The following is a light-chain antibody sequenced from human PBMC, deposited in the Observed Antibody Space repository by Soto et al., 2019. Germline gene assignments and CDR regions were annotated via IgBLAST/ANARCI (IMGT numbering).Light chain of an antibody. CDR1: QSISSY. V-gene: IGKV1-39*01. CDR2: AAS. CDR3: QQSYSIPVT. J-gene: IGKJ3*01. Sequence: DIQMTQSPSSLSASVGDRATITCRASQSISSYLNWYQQKPGKAPKLLIYAASSLQGGVPSRFSGSGSGTDFSLTISSLQPEDFATYYCQQSYSIPVTFGPGTKVDIK.